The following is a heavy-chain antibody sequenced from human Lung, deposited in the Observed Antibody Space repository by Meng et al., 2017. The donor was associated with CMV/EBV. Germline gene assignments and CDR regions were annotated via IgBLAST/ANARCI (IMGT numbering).Heavy chain of an antibody. J-gene: IGHJ4*02. CDR1: GGSRSSGNYY. Sequence: QVPLQEPGPGLVEPSQTLSLTCTVSGGSRSSGNYYWSWIRQPPGKGLEWIGYIHHSGSAYYNPSLKSRVSISVDTSKNQFSLNLNSMTAADTAVYYCASFDHIPRRNYFDYWGQGTLVTVSS. CDR3: ASFDHIPRRNYFDY. CDR2: IHHSGSA. V-gene: IGHV4-30-4*01. D-gene: IGHD2-21*01.